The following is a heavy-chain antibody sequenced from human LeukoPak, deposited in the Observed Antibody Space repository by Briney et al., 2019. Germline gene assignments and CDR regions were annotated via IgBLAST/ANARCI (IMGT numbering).Heavy chain of an antibody. V-gene: IGHV4-59*01. CDR1: GGSISRYY. D-gene: IGHD5-18*01. CDR2: IYYSEST. CDR3: ARLYSYGYWYLDL. Sequence: PSETLSHTRSVSGGSISRYYWSWLRQPPGRGLEGVGYIYYSESTNFHHSLKRRVTISVDTSKNQFSLKLSSVTAADTAVYYCARLYSYGYWYLDLWGRGTLVTVSS. J-gene: IGHJ2*01.